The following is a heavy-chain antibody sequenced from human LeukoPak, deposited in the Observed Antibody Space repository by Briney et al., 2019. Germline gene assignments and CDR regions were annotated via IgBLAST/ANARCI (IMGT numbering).Heavy chain of an antibody. CDR1: GFTFSRNW. CDR3: ASGGVVGPSTYWFYDL. CDR2: IRQDGNEK. Sequence: GRSLRLSCAASGFTFSRNWMTWVRQAPGKGLEWVANIRQDGNEKYYVDSVKGRFTISRDNAKNSLYLQMNSLRAEDTAVYYCASGGVVGPSTYWFYDLWGRGTRVTVSS. D-gene: IGHD1-26*01. J-gene: IGHJ2*01. V-gene: IGHV3-7*01.